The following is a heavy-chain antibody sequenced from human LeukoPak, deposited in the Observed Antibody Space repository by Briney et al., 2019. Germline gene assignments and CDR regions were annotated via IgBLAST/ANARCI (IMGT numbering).Heavy chain of an antibody. CDR2: IYYSGST. CDR3: ARLGYLYYFDY. D-gene: IGHD3-16*01. CDR1: GGSISSYY. V-gene: IGHV4-59*08. J-gene: IGHJ4*02. Sequence: SETLSLTCTVSGGSISSYYWSWIRQPPGKGLEWIGYIYYSGSTNYNPSLKSRVTISVDTSKNQFSLKLSSVTAADTAVYYCARLGYLYYFDYWGQGTLVTVSS.